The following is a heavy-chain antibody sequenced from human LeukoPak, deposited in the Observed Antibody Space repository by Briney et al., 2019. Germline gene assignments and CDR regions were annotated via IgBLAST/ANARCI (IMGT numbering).Heavy chain of an antibody. CDR1: GYTFTSYY. D-gene: IGHD3-9*01. CDR2: INPSGGST. V-gene: IGHV1-46*01. Sequence: ASVKVSCKASGYTFTSYYMHWVRQAPGQGLEWMGMINPSGGSTSYAQKFQGRVTMTRDTSTSTVYMELSRLRSDDTAVYYCARVASDMAYDYWGQGTLVTVSS. CDR3: ARVASDMAYDY. J-gene: IGHJ4*02.